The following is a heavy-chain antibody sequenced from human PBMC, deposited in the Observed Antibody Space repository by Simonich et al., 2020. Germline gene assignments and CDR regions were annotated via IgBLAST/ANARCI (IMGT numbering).Heavy chain of an antibody. CDR2: INPNSGGT. CDR1: GYTFTGYY. CDR3: ARVPGIYYYYGMDV. D-gene: IGHD3-10*01. V-gene: IGHV1-2*06. Sequence: GAEVKKPGASVKVSCKASGYTFTGYYMHWVRQAPGQGIEWMGRINPNSGGTNYAQNFQGRVTMTRDTSISTAYMELSRLRSDDPAVYYCARVPGIYYYYGMDVWGQGTTVTVSS. J-gene: IGHJ6*02.